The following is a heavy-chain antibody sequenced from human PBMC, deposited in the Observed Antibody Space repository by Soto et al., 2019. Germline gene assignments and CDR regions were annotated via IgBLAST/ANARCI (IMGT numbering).Heavy chain of an antibody. Sequence: PSETLSLTCTVSVGSISSGYYYLSWIRQPPGKGLEWIGYIYYSWSTYYNPSLKSRVTISVHTSKNQFSLKLRSVTAADTAVYYCARTGDYYDSRGANWAQGTFVTVSS. V-gene: IGHV4-30-4*01. J-gene: IGHJ4*02. CDR2: IYYSWST. D-gene: IGHD3-22*01. CDR3: ARTGDYYDSRGAN. CDR1: VGSISSGYYY.